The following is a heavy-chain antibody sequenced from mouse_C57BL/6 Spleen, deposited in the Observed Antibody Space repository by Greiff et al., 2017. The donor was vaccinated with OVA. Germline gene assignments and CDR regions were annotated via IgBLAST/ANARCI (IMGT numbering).Heavy chain of an antibody. CDR1: GYAFTNYL. D-gene: IGHD1-1*01. CDR2: INPGSGGT. V-gene: IGHV1-54*01. J-gene: IGHJ1*03. CDR3: ARSGTTVVPSGWDCDV. Sequence: QVQLQQSGAELVRPGPSVKVSCKASGYAFTNYLIEWVKQRPGQGLEWIGVINPGSGGTNYNETFKGKATLTADKSSSTAYMQLSSLTSEDSAVYFGARSGTTVVPSGWDCDVWGTGTTVTVAS.